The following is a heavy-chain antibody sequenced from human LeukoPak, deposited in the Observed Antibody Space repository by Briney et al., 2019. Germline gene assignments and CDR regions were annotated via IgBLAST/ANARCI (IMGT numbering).Heavy chain of an antibody. CDR2: ISNSGGST. V-gene: IGHV3-23*01. J-gene: IGHJ4*02. Sequence: PGGSLRLSCAASGFTFSSYVMSWVRQAPGKGLEWVSSISNSGGSTYYADSVKGRFTISRDNSKNTLYLQMNSLRAEDTAVYYCARDPSFDYWGQGTLVTVSS. CDR3: ARDPSFDY. CDR1: GFTFSSYV.